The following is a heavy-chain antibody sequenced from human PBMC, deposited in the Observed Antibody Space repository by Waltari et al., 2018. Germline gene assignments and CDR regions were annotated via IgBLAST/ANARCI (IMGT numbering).Heavy chain of an antibody. CDR1: GGSISNYY. D-gene: IGHD6-19*01. CDR2: IYYLGST. V-gene: IGHV4-59*01. J-gene: IGHJ3*01. Sequence: VQLQESGPGLVKPSETLSLTCPVSGGSISNYYWSWIRQPPGKGLEWIGYIYYLGSTNYNPSLKSRVTISVDTSKNQFSLKLSSVTAADTAVYYCARDLIAVTGPDAFDVWGQGTMVTVSS. CDR3: ARDLIAVTGPDAFDV.